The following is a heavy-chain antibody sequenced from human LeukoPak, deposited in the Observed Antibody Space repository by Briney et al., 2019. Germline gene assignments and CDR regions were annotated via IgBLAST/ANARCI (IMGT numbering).Heavy chain of an antibody. CDR2: IYYSGST. Sequence: SETLSLTCTVSGGSISSYYWSWIRQPPGKGLEWIGYIYYSGSTNYNPSLKSQVTISVDTSKNQFSLKLSSVTAADTAVYYCARDGGHYYGSGSSFDPWGQGTLVTVSS. J-gene: IGHJ5*02. CDR3: ARDGGHYYGSGSSFDP. D-gene: IGHD3-10*01. V-gene: IGHV4-59*01. CDR1: GGSISSYY.